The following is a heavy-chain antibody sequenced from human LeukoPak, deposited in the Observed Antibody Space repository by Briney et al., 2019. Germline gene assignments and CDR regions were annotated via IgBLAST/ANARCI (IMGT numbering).Heavy chain of an antibody. CDR3: AKDADSGGYYPYFDY. V-gene: IGHV3-9*03. CDR1: GFTFSSYG. D-gene: IGHD3-22*01. J-gene: IGHJ4*02. Sequence: GGSLRLSCAASGFTFSSYGMLWVRQAPGKGLEWVSGISWNSGSIGYADCVKGRFTISRDNAKNSLYLQMNSLRAEDMALYYCAKDADSGGYYPYFDYWGQGTLVTVS. CDR2: ISWNSGSI.